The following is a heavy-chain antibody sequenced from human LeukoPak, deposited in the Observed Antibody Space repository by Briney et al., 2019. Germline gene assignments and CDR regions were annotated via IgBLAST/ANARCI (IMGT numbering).Heavy chain of an antibody. V-gene: IGHV3-48*01. D-gene: IGHD5-12*01. Sequence: PGGSLRLSCAASGFTFSSYSMNWVRQAPGKGLEWVSYISSSSSTIYYADSVKGRFTISRDNAKNSLYLQMNSLRAEDTAVYYCARALTRGYSGYGYFDYWGQGTLVTVSS. CDR3: ARALTRGYSGYGYFDY. J-gene: IGHJ4*02. CDR1: GFTFSSYS. CDR2: ISSSSSTI.